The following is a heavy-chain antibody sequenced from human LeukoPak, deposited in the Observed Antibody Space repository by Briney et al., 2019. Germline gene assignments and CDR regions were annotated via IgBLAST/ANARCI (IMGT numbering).Heavy chain of an antibody. V-gene: IGHV4-61*08. CDR2: IYTSGST. D-gene: IGHD2-2*01. J-gene: IGHJ5*02. CDR3: AGYCSSTSCSGSWFDP. Sequence: PSETLSLTCTVSGGSISSGGYYWSWIRQHPGKGLEWIGYIYTSGSTNYNPSLKSRVTMSVDTSKNQFSLKLSSVTAADTAVYYCAGYCSSTSCSGSWFDPWGQGTLVTVSS. CDR1: GGSISSGGYY.